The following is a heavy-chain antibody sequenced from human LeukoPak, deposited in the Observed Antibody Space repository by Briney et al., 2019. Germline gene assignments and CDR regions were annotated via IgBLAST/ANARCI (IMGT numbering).Heavy chain of an antibody. CDR3: ARGLAVVTYFDY. V-gene: IGHV1-8*01. CDR1: GYTFTNYD. CDR2: MNPKSGNT. D-gene: IGHD4-23*01. J-gene: IGHJ4*02. Sequence: ASVKVSCKASGYTFTNYDINWVRQATGPGPEWMGWMNPKSGNTGYAQKFQGRVTMTRDTSISTAYMELSSLRSDDTAVYYCARGLAVVTYFDYWGQGTLVTVSS.